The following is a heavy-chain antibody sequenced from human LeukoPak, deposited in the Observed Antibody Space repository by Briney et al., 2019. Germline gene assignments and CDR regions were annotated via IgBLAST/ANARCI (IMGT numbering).Heavy chain of an antibody. V-gene: IGHV3-48*04. Sequence: GGSLSLSCAVSGFTFGTYSMNWVRQAPGQGLEWVSYIGSSGDTIYNADSLKGRFTISRDNAKDSLYLQMNNLRAEDTAVYYCARYDYSNSYLDYWGQGILVTVSS. J-gene: IGHJ4*02. D-gene: IGHD4-11*01. CDR2: IGSSGDTI. CDR3: ARYDYSNSYLDY. CDR1: GFTFGTYS.